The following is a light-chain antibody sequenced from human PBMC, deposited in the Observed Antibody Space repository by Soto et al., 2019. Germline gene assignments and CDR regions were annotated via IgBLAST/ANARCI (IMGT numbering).Light chain of an antibody. CDR2: DAS. CDR3: QQYHSLPIT. J-gene: IGKJ5*01. V-gene: IGKV1-5*01. CDR1: QSISVW. Sequence: DIQMTQSPSTLSASVGDRVTITCRASQSISVWLAWYQQKPGKAPKLLINDASNLETGVPPRFSGSGSGTDFSVTISSLQPEDIATYYCQQYHSLPITFGQGTRLEIK.